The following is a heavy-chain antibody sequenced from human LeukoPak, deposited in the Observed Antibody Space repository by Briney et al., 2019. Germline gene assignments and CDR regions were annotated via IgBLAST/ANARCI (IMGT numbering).Heavy chain of an antibody. J-gene: IGHJ4*02. CDR3: ARSMGYCSSTSCPFDY. V-gene: IGHV1-69*01. CDR1: GGTFSSYA. Sequence: GASVKVCCKASGGTFSSYAISWVRQAPGQGREWMGGIIPIFGTANYAPKFQGRVTITADESTSTAYMQLSSLRSEDTAVYYCARSMGYCSSTSCPFDYWGQGTLVTVSS. CDR2: IIPIFGTA. D-gene: IGHD2-2*01.